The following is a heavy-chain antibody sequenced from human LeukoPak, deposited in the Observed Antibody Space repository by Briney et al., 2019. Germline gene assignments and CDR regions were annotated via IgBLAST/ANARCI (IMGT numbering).Heavy chain of an antibody. D-gene: IGHD1-26*01. J-gene: IGHJ4*02. CDR1: GFTVSSYS. CDR3: ARVRDSGSYNGDFDY. CDR2: ISSSSSTI. Sequence: GGSLRLSCAASGFTVSSYSMNWVRQAPRKGLEWVSYISSSSSTIYYADSVKGRFTISRDNAKNSLYLQMNSLRAEDTAVYYCARVRDSGSYNGDFDYWGQGTLVTVSS. V-gene: IGHV3-48*04.